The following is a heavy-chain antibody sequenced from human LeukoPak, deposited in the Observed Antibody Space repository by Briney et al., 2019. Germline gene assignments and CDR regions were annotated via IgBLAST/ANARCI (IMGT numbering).Heavy chain of an antibody. CDR3: ARRAVDAFDI. J-gene: IGHJ3*02. CDR1: GGSISSGSYY. CDR2: IYTSGST. Sequence: KPSETLSLTCTVSGGSISSGSYYWSWIRQPAGKGLEWIGRIYTSGSTNYNPSLKSRVTISVDTSKNQFSLKLSSVTAADTAVYYCARRAVDAFDIWGQGTMVTVSS. V-gene: IGHV4-61*02.